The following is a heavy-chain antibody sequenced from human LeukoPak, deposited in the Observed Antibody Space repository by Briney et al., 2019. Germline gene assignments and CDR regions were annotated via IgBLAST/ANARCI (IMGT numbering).Heavy chain of an antibody. CDR2: IYATGSN. CDR3: ARRSLNNWYFDL. J-gene: IGHJ2*01. D-gene: IGHD1/OR15-1a*01. Sequence: SETLSLTCSVSGGSITTYYRSWLRQPAGKRLEWIGRIYATGSNTYNPSLKSRVSMSVDTSKNLLSLNLSSVTAADTAVYYCARRSLNNWYFDLWGRGTLVTVSS. V-gene: IGHV4-4*07. CDR1: GGSITTYY.